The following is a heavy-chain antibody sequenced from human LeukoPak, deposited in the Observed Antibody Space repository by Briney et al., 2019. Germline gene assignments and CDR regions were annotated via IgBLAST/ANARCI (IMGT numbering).Heavy chain of an antibody. CDR3: ARDPYKNKDYTNYGAFDI. D-gene: IGHD4-11*01. V-gene: IGHV3-7*01. Sequence: GGSLRLSCAASGFTFSSYWMSWVRQAPGKGLEWVASIKYDGREIQYVDSVKGRFTISRDNAKRSLYLEMASLRVEDTAVFYCARDPYKNKDYTNYGAFDIWGQGTMVTVSS. CDR2: IKYDGREI. J-gene: IGHJ3*02. CDR1: GFTFSSYW.